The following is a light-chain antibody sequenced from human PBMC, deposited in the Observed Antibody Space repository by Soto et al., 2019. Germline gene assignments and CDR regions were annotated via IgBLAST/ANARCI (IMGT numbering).Light chain of an antibody. J-gene: IGLJ1*01. CDR1: SSDVGSYNL. Sequence: QSALTHPASVSGSPGQSITISCTGTSSDVGSYNLVSWYQQHPGKAPKLMIYEGSKRPSGVSNRFSGSKSGNTASLTISGLQAEDEADDYCCSYAGSSTFVFGTGTKVTGL. CDR3: CSYAGSSTFV. CDR2: EGS. V-gene: IGLV2-23*01.